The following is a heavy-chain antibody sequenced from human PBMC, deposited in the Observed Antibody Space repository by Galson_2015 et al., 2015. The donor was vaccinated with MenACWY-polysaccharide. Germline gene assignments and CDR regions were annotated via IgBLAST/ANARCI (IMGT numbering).Heavy chain of an antibody. CDR2: ISPHSGAT. J-gene: IGHJ4*02. Sequence: SVKVSCKASGYTFTGYYIHWVRQAPGQGLEWMGRISPHSGATNCAQNFQGRVTMTRDTSISTAYMELSRLSSVDTAVYYCARERGAGGTYFNYWGQGTLVAVSS. V-gene: IGHV1-2*06. CDR3: ARERGAGGTYFNY. CDR1: GYTFTGYY.